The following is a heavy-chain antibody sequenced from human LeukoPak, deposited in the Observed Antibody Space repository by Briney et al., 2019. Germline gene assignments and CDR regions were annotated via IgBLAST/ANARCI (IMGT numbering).Heavy chain of an antibody. CDR2: ISAGGGST. D-gene: IGHD3-9*01. CDR3: AKGDPPTYYDILTGQDY. Sequence: GGSLRLSCAASGFTFSSYAMSWVRQAPGKGLEWVAGISAGGGSTYYADPVKGRFTISRDNSKNMLYLQLNSLRAEDTAVYYCAKGDPPTYYDILTGQDYWGQGTLVTVSS. J-gene: IGHJ4*02. V-gene: IGHV3-23*01. CDR1: GFTFSSYA.